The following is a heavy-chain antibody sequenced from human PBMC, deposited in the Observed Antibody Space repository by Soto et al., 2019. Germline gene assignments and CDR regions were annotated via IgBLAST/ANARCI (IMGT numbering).Heavy chain of an antibody. CDR3: TRSVVVRRVFTFDY. Sequence: QVQLVQSGAEVKKPGASVKVSCRASGYTFKSYAMHWVRQAPGQRLEWMGWINAGNGNTKYSQKFQGRVTITRDTSASTAYMELSSLRSEDTAVYYCTRSVVVRRVFTFDYWGQGTLVTVSS. CDR1: GYTFKSYA. V-gene: IGHV1-3*01. D-gene: IGHD3-10*01. J-gene: IGHJ4*02. CDR2: INAGNGNT.